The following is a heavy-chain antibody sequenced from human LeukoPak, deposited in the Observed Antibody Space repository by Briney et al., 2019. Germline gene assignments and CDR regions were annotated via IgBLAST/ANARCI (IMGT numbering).Heavy chain of an antibody. CDR2: INPSSGDT. Sequence: GAPVKVSCKTSGYTFAGHHIHWVRQAPGQGLEWMGWINPSSGDTKYAQNFQDRVIMTRDTSISTAYMDLSRLSSDDTAIYYCARAGHDSSGYSFRLDYWGQGTLVTVSS. J-gene: IGHJ4*02. V-gene: IGHV1-2*02. CDR1: GYTFAGHH. CDR3: ARAGHDSSGYSFRLDY. D-gene: IGHD3-22*01.